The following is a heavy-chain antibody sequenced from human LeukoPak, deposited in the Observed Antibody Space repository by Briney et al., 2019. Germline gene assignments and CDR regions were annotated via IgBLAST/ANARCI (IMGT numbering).Heavy chain of an antibody. Sequence: PGGSLRLSCAASGFTFSNYAMTWVRQAPGKGLEWVSYISGGGGDTYYADSVKGRFSVSRDNAKNTLYLKMNSLRAEDTAVYCCAKNSVVVTAIRVYYHHWGQGTRVAVSS. J-gene: IGHJ1*01. D-gene: IGHD2-21*02. V-gene: IGHV3-23*01. CDR3: AKNSVVVTAIRVYYHH. CDR1: GFTFSNYA. CDR2: ISGGGGDT.